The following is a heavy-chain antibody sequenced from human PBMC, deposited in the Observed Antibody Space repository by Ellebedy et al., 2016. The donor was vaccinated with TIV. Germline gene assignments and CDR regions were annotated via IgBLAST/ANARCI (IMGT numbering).Heavy chain of an antibody. J-gene: IGHJ4*02. CDR3: AKSGRELLSPPNYY. CDR1: GFTFGDYA. D-gene: IGHD1-26*01. CDR2: IWYDGSNK. V-gene: IGHV3-33*06. Sequence: GESLKISXTASGFTFGDYAMSWFRQAPGKGLEWVAVIWYDGSNKYYADSVKGRFTISRDNSKNTLYLQMNSLRAEDTAVYYCAKSGRELLSPPNYYWGQGTLVTVSS.